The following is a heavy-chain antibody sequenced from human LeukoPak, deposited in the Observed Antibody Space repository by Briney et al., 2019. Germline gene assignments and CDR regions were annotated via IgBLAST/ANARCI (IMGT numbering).Heavy chain of an antibody. CDR1: GYSFTSYW. Sequence: GESLKISCKGSGYSFTSYWISWVRQMPGKGLGWMGRIDPSDSYTNYSPSFQGHVTISADKSISTAYLQWSSLKASDTAMYYCASSQGPDAFDIWGQGTMVTVSS. V-gene: IGHV5-10-1*01. CDR2: IDPSDSYT. J-gene: IGHJ3*02. CDR3: ASSQGPDAFDI.